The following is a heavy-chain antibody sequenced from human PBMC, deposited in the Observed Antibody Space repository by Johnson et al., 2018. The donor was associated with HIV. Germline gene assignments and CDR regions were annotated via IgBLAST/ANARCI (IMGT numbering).Heavy chain of an antibody. D-gene: IGHD6-6*01. CDR3: AFIEYSSLDAFDI. Sequence: VQLVESGGGVVQPGRSLRLSCAASGFTFSSYAMSWVRQAPGKGLEWVSAISGSGGSTYYADSVKGRFTISRDNSKNTLYLQMNSLRAEDTAVYYCAFIEYSSLDAFDIWGQGTMVTVSS. V-gene: IGHV3-23*04. CDR2: ISGSGGST. J-gene: IGHJ3*02. CDR1: GFTFSSYA.